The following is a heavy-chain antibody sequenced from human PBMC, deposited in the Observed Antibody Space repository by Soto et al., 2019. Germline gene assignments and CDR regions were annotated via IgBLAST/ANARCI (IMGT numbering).Heavy chain of an antibody. D-gene: IGHD1-26*01. CDR3: ASGELVGLDY. CDR1: GFTFSSYS. V-gene: IGHV3-21*01. Sequence: EVQLVESGGGLVKPGGSPRLSCAASGFTFSSYSMNWVRQAPGKGLEWVSSISSSSSYIYYADSVKGRFTISRDNAKNSLYLQMNSLRAEDTAVYYCASGELVGLDYWGQGTLVTVSS. J-gene: IGHJ4*02. CDR2: ISSSSSYI.